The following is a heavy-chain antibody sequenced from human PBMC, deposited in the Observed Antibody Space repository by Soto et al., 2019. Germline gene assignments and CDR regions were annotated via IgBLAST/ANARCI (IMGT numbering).Heavy chain of an antibody. CDR3: ARHAGHCSGGSCYSGPLIYYYMDV. Sequence: PSETLSLTCTVSGGSISSSSYYWGWIRQPPGKGLEWIGSIYYSGSTYYNPSLKSRVTISVDTSKNQFPLKLSSVTAADTAVYYCARHAGHCSGGSCYSGPLIYYYMDVWGKGTTVTVSS. D-gene: IGHD2-15*01. CDR1: GGSISSSSYY. J-gene: IGHJ6*03. V-gene: IGHV4-39*01. CDR2: IYYSGST.